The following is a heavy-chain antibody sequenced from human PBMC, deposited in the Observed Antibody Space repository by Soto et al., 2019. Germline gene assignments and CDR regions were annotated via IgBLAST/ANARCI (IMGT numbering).Heavy chain of an antibody. CDR2: ISSSSSYT. D-gene: IGHD3-9*01. J-gene: IGHJ6*02. Sequence: LRLSCAASGFTFSDYYMSWIRQAPGKGLEWVSYISSSSSYTNYADSVKGRFTISRDNAKNSLYLQMNSLRAEDTAVYYCARVYGYYDILTGRYYYYGMDVWGQGTTVTVSS. CDR1: GFTFSDYY. CDR3: ARVYGYYDILTGRYYYYGMDV. V-gene: IGHV3-11*06.